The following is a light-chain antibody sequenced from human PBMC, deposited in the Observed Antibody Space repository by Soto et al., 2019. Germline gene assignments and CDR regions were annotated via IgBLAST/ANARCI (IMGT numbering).Light chain of an antibody. CDR2: GAS. Sequence: EIVMTQSPATLSVSPGERATLSCRPSQSVSSNLAWYQQKPGQAPRLLIYGASTRSTGIPAMFSGSGSGTEFTLTISSLQSEDFAVYSCQHCHTWPPLTFGGGTKVEIK. J-gene: IGKJ4*01. V-gene: IGKV3-15*01. CDR3: QHCHTWPPLT. CDR1: QSVSSN.